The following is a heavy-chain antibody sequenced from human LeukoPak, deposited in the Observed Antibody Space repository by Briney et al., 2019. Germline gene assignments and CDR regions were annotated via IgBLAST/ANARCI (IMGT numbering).Heavy chain of an antibody. J-gene: IGHJ4*02. V-gene: IGHV4-34*01. CDR2: INHSGST. CDR3: ASQMVVTPETAFDY. Sequence: SETLSLTCAVYGGSFSGYYWSWIRQPPGKGLEWIGEINHSGSTNYNPSLKSRVTISVDTSKNQFSLKLSSVTAADTAVYYCASQMVVTPETAFDYWGQGTLVTVSS. CDR1: GGSFSGYY. D-gene: IGHD4-23*01.